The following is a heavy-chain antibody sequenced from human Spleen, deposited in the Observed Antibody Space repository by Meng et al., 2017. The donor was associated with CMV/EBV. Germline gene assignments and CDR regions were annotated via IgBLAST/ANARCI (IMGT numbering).Heavy chain of an antibody. CDR1: GFTFDDYA. D-gene: IGHD3-10*02. Sequence: SLKISCAASGFTFDDYAMHWVRQAPGKGLEWVSGISWNRGSIGYADSVKGRFTISRDNAKNSLYLQMNSLRAEDTALYYCARDSLYGVAFYGMDVWGQGTTVTVSS. V-gene: IGHV3-9*01. J-gene: IGHJ6*02. CDR3: ARDSLYGVAFYGMDV. CDR2: ISWNRGSI.